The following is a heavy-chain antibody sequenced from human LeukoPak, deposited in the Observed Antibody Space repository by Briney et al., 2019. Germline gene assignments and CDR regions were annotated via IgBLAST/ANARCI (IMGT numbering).Heavy chain of an antibody. CDR1: GYTFTNYG. V-gene: IGHV1-18*01. D-gene: IGHD2-15*01. Sequence: ASVKVSCKTSGYTFTNYGITWVRQAPGQGLEWMGWVSAHGDSTNYVQKIQGRVTMTTDTSTSTAYMELRSLRSDDTAVYYCARDCIGCHGFDYWGQGTLVTVSS. CDR2: VSAHGDST. CDR3: ARDCIGCHGFDY. J-gene: IGHJ4*02.